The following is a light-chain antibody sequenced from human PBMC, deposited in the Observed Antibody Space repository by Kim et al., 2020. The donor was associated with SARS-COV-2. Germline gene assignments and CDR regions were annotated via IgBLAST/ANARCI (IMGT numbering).Light chain of an antibody. V-gene: IGKV1-5*03. CDR3: QQNNNYPWT. CDR2: KAS. CDR1: QSFSNW. Sequence: DIQMTQSPSTLSASVGDRVTITCRASQSFSNWLAWYQQKPGKAPKLLIYKASSLESGVPSRFSGSGSGTEFTLTISSLQPDDFATYYCQQNNNYPWTFGQGTKVDIK. J-gene: IGKJ1*01.